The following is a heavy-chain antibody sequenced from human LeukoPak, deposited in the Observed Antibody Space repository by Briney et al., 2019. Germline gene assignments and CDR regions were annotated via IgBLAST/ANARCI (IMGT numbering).Heavy chain of an antibody. CDR2: INHSGST. CDR3: ARAGYCSGGSCYSRRGPFYY. CDR1: GGSFSGYY. V-gene: IGHV4-34*01. D-gene: IGHD2-15*01. J-gene: IGHJ4*02. Sequence: SETLSLTCAVHGGSFSGYYWSWIRQPPGKGLEWIWEINHSGSTNYNPSLKSRVTISVDTSKIQFSLKPSSVTAADTAVYYCARAGYCSGGSCYSRRGPFYYWGQGTLVTVSS.